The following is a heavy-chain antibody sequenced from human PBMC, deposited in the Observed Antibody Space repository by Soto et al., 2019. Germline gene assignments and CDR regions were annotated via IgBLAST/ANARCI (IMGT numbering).Heavy chain of an antibody. CDR1: VYPFTTNW. CDR2: IYPGDSDT. CDR3: ARHGGREFWNSFDY. Sequence: GEYLKISCKGSVYPFTTNWIAWVRQMPGKGLERMWIIYPGDSDTRYSPSFQGQVTISADKSISPAYLQWSSLKASDTAMYYCARHGGREFWNSFDYWGQGTLVTVSS. J-gene: IGHJ4*02. V-gene: IGHV5-51*01. D-gene: IGHD1-7*01.